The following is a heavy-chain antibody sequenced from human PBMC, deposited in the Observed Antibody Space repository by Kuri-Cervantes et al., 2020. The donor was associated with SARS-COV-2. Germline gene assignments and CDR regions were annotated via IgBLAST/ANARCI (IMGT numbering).Heavy chain of an antibody. D-gene: IGHD4-17*01. CDR3: ARGYGDQPYEYDAFDI. J-gene: IGHJ3*02. CDR2: IIPIFGTA. Sequence: SVKVSCKASGYTFTSYDINWVRQATGQGLEWMGGIIPIFGTANYAQKFQGRVTITTDESTSTAYMELSSLRSEDTAVYYCARGYGDQPYEYDAFDIWGQGTMVTVSS. V-gene: IGHV1-69*05. CDR1: GYTFTSYD.